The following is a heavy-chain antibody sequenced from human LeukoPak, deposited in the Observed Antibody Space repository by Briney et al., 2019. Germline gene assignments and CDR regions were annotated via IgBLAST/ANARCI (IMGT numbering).Heavy chain of an antibody. J-gene: IGHJ3*02. V-gene: IGHV4-4*09. CDR3: ARHRAEMVTFTDDAFDI. CDR2: IYTTGST. Sequence: GSLRLSCAGSGFTFRSYGMSWVRQAPGKGLEWVGYIYTTGSTHYNPSLKSRVTMSLDTSKNQLSLRLSSVTAADTAVFYCARHRAEMVTFTDDAFDIWSQGTMVTVSS. CDR1: GFTFRSYG. D-gene: IGHD5-24*01.